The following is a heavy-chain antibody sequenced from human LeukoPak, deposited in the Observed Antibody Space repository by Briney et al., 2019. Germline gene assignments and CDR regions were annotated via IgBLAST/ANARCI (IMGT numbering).Heavy chain of an antibody. CDR3: AKNSGGSCYSALDY. V-gene: IGHV3-23*01. CDR1: GFTFSRYA. Sequence: GGSLRLSCAASGFTFSRYAMSWLRQAPGKGLEWVSALSGSGGSAYYPDSVKGRFTISRDNSKNTLYLQMNSLRAEDTALYYCAKNSGGSCYSALDYWGQGTLVTVSS. CDR2: LSGSGGSA. J-gene: IGHJ4*02. D-gene: IGHD2-15*01.